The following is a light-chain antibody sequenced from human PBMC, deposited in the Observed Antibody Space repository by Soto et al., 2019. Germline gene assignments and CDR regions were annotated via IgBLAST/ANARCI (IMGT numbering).Light chain of an antibody. CDR2: AAS. CDR3: QQYSSTPLT. Sequence: DIQMTQSPSSLSASVGDRVTITCRAGQSISSYLDWYQQEPGKVPKLLIYAASTLHTGVPSRFSGSGSGTDFTLTISSLQPEDVATYYCQQYSSTPLTFGEGTKVDIK. J-gene: IGKJ4*02. V-gene: IGKV1-27*01. CDR1: QSISSY.